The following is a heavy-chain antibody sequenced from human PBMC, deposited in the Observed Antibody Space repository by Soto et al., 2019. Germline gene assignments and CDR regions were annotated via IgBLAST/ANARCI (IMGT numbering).Heavy chain of an antibody. V-gene: IGHV4-39*01. D-gene: IGHD3-22*01. CDR2: IYYSGST. CDR1: GGSISSSSYY. J-gene: IGHJ3*02. CDR3: ARQATGPTSSGYYCAFDI. Sequence: PSETLSLTCTVSGGSISSSSYYWGWIRQPPGKGLEWIGSIYYSGSTYYNPSLKSRVTISVDTSKNQFSLKLSSVTAADTAVYYCARQATGPTSSGYYCAFDIWGQGTMVTVSS.